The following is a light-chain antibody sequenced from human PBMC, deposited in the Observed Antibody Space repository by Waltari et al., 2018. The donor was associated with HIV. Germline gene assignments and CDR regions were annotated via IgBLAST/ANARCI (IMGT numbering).Light chain of an antibody. CDR2: GKN. CDR3: NSRDSRGDVV. J-gene: IGLJ2*01. V-gene: IGLV3-19*01. CDR1: SLRSYY. Sequence: SSELTQDPAVSVALGQTVRITCQGDSLRSYYANWYQQKPGQAPVLVIYGKNNRPSGIPDRFSCSSSGNTASLTITGAQAEDEADYYCNSRDSRGDVVFGGWTKLTVL.